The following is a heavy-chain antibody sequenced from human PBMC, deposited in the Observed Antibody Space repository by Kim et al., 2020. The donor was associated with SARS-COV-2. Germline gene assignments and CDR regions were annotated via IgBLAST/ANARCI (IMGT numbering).Heavy chain of an antibody. J-gene: IGHJ4*02. D-gene: IGHD6-19*01. CDR2: IYYSGSN. V-gene: IGHV4-61*01. Sequence: SETLSLTCTVSGGSVSGDSYYWSWIRQPPGKALEWIGYIYYSGSNNYNPSLKSRVTISVDRSKNQFSLKLSSVTAADTAVYYCASEDGAGTIDYWGQGTLVTVSS. CDR3: ASEDGAGTIDY. CDR1: GGSVSGDSYY.